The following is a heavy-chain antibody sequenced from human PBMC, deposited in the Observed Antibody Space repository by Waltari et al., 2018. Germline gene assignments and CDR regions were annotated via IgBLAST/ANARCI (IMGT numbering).Heavy chain of an antibody. Sequence: VQLLESGGGLVQPGGSLRLSCAASGFTFRSYAMSWVRQAPGKGLEWIGSIYYSGSTYYNPSLKSRVTISVDTSKNQFSLKLSSVTAADTAVYYCARGPIVATYDYWGQGTLVTVSS. CDR1: GFTFRSYA. J-gene: IGHJ4*02. V-gene: IGHV4-39*07. CDR3: ARGPIVATYDY. D-gene: IGHD5-12*01. CDR2: IYYSGST.